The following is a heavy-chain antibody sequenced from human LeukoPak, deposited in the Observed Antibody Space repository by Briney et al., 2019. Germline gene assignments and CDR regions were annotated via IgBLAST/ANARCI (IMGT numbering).Heavy chain of an antibody. D-gene: IGHD5-12*01. Sequence: GRSLRLSCAASGFTFSSYGIHWVRQAPGKGLDWVAAISYDSNKKYCADSVKGRFTISRDNSKNTLYLQMNSLRAEDTAVYYCAKGVYTGSAYFDYWGQGALVTVSS. V-gene: IGHV3-30*18. J-gene: IGHJ4*02. CDR2: ISYDSNKK. CDR1: GFTFSSYG. CDR3: AKGVYTGSAYFDY.